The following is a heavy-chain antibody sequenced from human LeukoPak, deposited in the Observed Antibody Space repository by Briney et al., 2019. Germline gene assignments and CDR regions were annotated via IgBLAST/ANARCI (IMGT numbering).Heavy chain of an antibody. CDR3: ARLSEIRGVYGGYFDY. D-gene: IGHD3-10*01. CDR1: GGSISNYY. CDR2: IYYSGGT. J-gene: IGHJ4*02. Sequence: KPSETLSLTCTVSGGSISNYYWHWIRQPPGKGLEWIGYIYYSGGTNYNPSLKSRVTISVDTSKNQFSLKLRSVTAADTAVYYCARLSEIRGVYGGYFDYWGQGTLVTVSS. V-gene: IGHV4-59*01.